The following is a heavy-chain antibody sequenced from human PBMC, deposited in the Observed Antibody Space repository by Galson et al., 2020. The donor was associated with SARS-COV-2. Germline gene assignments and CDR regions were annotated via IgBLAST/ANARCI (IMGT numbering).Heavy chain of an antibody. CDR3: AGDEIAAAGTSFSFDY. Sequence: ASVKVSCKASGYTFTGYYMHWVRQAPGQGLEWMGWINPNSGGTNYAQKFQGRVTMTRDTSISTAYMELSRLRSDDTAVDYCAGDEIAAAGTSFSFDYWGQGTLVTVSS. D-gene: IGHD6-13*01. CDR2: INPNSGGT. CDR1: GYTFTGYY. J-gene: IGHJ4*02. V-gene: IGHV1-2*02.